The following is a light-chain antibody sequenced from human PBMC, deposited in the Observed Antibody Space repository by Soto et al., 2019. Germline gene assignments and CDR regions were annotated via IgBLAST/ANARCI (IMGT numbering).Light chain of an antibody. V-gene: IGKV3-11*01. Sequence: EIVLTQSPATLSLSPGERATLSCRASQSVSSYLAWYQQKPGQAPRLLIYDASNRATGIPARFSGSGSGTDFTLTISSLEPEDFAVYYCQQRSNWPPSTFGQGTKVDIX. CDR1: QSVSSY. CDR2: DAS. CDR3: QQRSNWPPST. J-gene: IGKJ1*01.